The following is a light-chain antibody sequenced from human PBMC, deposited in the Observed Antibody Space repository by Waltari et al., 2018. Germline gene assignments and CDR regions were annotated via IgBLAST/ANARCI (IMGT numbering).Light chain of an antibody. CDR2: DVS. CDR3: SSYTTSSTRV. J-gene: IGLJ1*01. Sequence: VGGYNYVSWYQKHPGKAPKVMIYDVSNRPSGVSNRFSGSKSGNTASLTISGLQAEDEADYYCSSYTTSSTRVFGTGTKVTVL. CDR1: VGGYNY. V-gene: IGLV2-14*04.